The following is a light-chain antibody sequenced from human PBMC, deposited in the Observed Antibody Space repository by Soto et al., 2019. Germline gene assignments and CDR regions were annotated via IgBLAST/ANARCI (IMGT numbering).Light chain of an antibody. Sequence: QSALTQPASVSGSLGQSITISCTGTRSDIGTYDLVSWYQQHPGKAPQLMIYDVTNRPSGVSNRFSGSKSGNTASLTISGLHAEDEADYYCTSYTTSSTVVIGGGTKVTVL. CDR3: TSYTTSSTVV. J-gene: IGLJ2*01. CDR1: RSDIGTYDL. CDR2: DVT. V-gene: IGLV2-14*03.